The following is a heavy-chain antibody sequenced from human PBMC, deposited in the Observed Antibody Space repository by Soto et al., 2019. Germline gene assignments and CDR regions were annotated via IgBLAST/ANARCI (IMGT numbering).Heavy chain of an antibody. CDR1: GFTFSSYG. J-gene: IGHJ6*02. Sequence: GGSLRLSCAASGFTFSSYGMHWVRQAPGKGLEWVAVISYDGSNKYYADSVKGRFTISRDNSKNTLYLQMNSLRAEDTAVYYCAKDEVTGTTLFYYYGMDVWGQGTTVTVSS. CDR3: AKDEVTGTTLFYYYGMDV. D-gene: IGHD1-7*01. V-gene: IGHV3-30*18. CDR2: ISYDGSNK.